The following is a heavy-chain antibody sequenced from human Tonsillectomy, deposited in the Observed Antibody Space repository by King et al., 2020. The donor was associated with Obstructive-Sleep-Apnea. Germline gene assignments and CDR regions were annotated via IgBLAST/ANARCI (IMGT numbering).Heavy chain of an antibody. CDR1: GGSISTYY. J-gene: IGHJ5*02. Sequence: VQLQESGPGLVRPSETLSLTCTVSGGSISTYYWSWIRQPPGKGLEWIGYIYYSGSTNYNPSLKSRVTISVDTSKNQFSLKLSSVTAADTAVYYCARGGWGEFDPWGQGTLVTVSS. V-gene: IGHV4-59*08. CDR2: IYYSGST. D-gene: IGHD7-27*01. CDR3: ARGGWGEFDP.